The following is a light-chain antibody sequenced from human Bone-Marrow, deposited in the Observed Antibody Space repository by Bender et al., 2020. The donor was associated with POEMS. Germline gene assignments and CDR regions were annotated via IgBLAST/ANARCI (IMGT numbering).Light chain of an antibody. Sequence: YVLTQPPSVSVAPGQTAKIPCGGSNLGSQSVQWFQQKPGQAPVLAVHDDDDRPSGMPERFSGSNAGTTATLTLSRVEAGDEADYYGQVWDRSSDAWVFGGGTKLTVL. V-gene: IGLV3-21*02. CDR3: QVWDRSSDAWV. J-gene: IGLJ3*02. CDR2: DDD. CDR1: NLGSQS.